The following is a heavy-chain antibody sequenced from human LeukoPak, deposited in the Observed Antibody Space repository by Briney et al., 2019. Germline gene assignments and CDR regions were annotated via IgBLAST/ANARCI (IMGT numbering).Heavy chain of an antibody. Sequence: ASVKVSCKASGYTFTSYGISWVRQAPGQGLEWMGWISAYNGNTNYAQKLQGRVTMTTDTSTSTAYMELRSLRSDDTAVYYCARDPRLERRIMDAFDIWGQGTMVTVSS. J-gene: IGHJ3*02. V-gene: IGHV1-18*01. CDR1: GYTFTSYG. CDR3: ARDPRLERRIMDAFDI. D-gene: IGHD1-1*01. CDR2: ISAYNGNT.